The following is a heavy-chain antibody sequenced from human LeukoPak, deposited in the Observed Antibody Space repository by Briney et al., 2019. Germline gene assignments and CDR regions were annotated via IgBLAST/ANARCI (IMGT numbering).Heavy chain of an antibody. CDR3: AKLQVGATSVFDY. V-gene: IGHV3-23*01. CDR2: ISGSGGST. D-gene: IGHD1-26*01. CDR1: GFTFSSYA. Sequence: GGSLRLSCAGSGFTFSSYAMSWVRQAPGKGLEWVSAISGSGGSTYYADSVKGRFTISRDNSKNTLYLQMNSLRAEDTAVYYCAKLQVGATSVFDYWGQGTLVTVSS. J-gene: IGHJ4*02.